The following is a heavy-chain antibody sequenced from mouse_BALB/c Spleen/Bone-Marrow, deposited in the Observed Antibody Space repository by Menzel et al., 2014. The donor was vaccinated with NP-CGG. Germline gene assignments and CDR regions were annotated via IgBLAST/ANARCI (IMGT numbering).Heavy chain of an antibody. J-gene: IGHJ3*01. CDR1: GFSLTSYG. Sequence: VKLMESGPGLVQPSQSLSIPCTVSGFSLTSYGVHWVRQSPGKGLEWLGVIWSGGSTDYNAAFISRLSISKDNSKSQVFFKMKSLQANDTAIYYCARRGGTTTPFAYWGQGTLVTASA. CDR3: ARRGGTTTPFAY. D-gene: IGHD1-1*01. V-gene: IGHV2-2*02. CDR2: IWSGGST.